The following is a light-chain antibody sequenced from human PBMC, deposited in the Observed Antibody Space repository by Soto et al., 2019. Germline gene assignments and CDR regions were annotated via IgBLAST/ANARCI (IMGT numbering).Light chain of an antibody. CDR3: QSYDSSLSAWV. V-gene: IGLV1-40*01. CDR2: ANT. J-gene: IGLJ3*02. CDR1: SSNIGTGYY. Sequence: QSVLTQPPSVSGAPGQRVTISCTGSSSNIGTGYYVHWYQQLPGTAPKLLIYANTNRPSGVPDRFSGSKSGTSASLAITGLQADDEAEYYCQSYDSSLSAWVFGGGTKVTVL.